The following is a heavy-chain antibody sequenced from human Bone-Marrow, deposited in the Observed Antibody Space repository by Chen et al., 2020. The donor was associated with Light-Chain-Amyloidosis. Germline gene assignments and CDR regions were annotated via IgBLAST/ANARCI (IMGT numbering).Heavy chain of an antibody. CDR3: ARGLHCSNTNCYLEFYYNAMDV. V-gene: IGHV1-2*02. CDR1: GYTFTGYH. CDR2: INPNSDNT. J-gene: IGHJ6*02. D-gene: IGHD2-2*01. Sequence: QVQLVQSGAEVKKPGASVKVSCEASGYTFTGYHMHWVRQAPGQGLEWMGWINPNSDNTIYAQKFQGRVTMTRDTSISTVYMELSRLRSDDTAVYYCARGLHCSNTNCYLEFYYNAMDVWGQGTTVTVYS.